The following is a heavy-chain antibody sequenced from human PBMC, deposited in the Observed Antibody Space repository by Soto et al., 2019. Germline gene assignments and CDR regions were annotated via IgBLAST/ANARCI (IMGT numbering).Heavy chain of an antibody. D-gene: IGHD7-27*01. Sequence: EVPLVESGGGLVTPGGSLRLSCAASGFSFSSAWMSWVRQAPGKGLGWVGRIKTNTEGGTLDYGAPVKGRFTISRDDSKNTLYLQMNSLQTEDTGVYYCTRELGQTGVHYYGMDVWGQGTTVTVSS. CDR2: IKTNTEGGTL. CDR3: TRELGQTGVHYYGMDV. V-gene: IGHV3-15*07. J-gene: IGHJ6*02. CDR1: GFSFSSAW.